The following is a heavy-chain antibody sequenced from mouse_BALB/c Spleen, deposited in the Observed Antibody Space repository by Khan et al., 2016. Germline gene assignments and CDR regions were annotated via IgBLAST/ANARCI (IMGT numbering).Heavy chain of an antibody. V-gene: IGHV1-4*02. CDR2: INPSSGYT. CDR3: ARSRWDYFDY. CDR1: GYTFTTYL. Sequence: QIQLVQSAAELARPGASVKMSCKASGYTFTTYLMYWVKQRPGQGLEWIGHINPSSGYTEYNQKFKDKTTLTADKSYSTAYLQLSSLTSEDSAAYYSARSRWDYFDYWGQGTTLTVSS. D-gene: IGHD1-1*02. J-gene: IGHJ2*01.